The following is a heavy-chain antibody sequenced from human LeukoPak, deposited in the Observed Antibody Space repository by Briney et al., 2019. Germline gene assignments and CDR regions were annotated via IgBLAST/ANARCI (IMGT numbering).Heavy chain of an antibody. CDR3: ARDPALLLWCDY. D-gene: IGHD3-10*01. CDR1: GGPISSYY. J-gene: IGHJ4*02. V-gene: IGHV4-4*07. CDR2: IYTSGST. Sequence: PSDTLSLTCTVSGGPISSYYWSWIRQPAGKGLQWVGRIYTSGSTNYNPSLKSRVTMSVDTSKNQFSLKLSSVTAADTAVYYCARDPALLLWCDYWGQGTLVTVSS.